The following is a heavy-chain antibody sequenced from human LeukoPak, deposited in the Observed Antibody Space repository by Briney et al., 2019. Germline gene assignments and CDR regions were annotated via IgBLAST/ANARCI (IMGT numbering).Heavy chain of an antibody. D-gene: IGHD3-10*01. CDR2: ISGSGGST. V-gene: IGHV3-23*01. J-gene: IGHJ3*02. CDR1: GFTFSSYA. CDR3: ATKSVILLWFREGLDAFDI. Sequence: PGGSLRLSCAASGFTFSSYAMSWVRQAPGKGLEWVSAISGSGGSTYYADSVKGRFTISRDNSKNTLYLQMNSLRAEDTAVYYCATKSVILLWFREGLDAFDIWGQGTMVTVSS.